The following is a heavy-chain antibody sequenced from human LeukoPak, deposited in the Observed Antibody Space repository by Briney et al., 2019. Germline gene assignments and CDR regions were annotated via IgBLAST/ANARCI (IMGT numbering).Heavy chain of an antibody. CDR3: TRGATVTTGN. J-gene: IGHJ4*01. V-gene: IGHV4-59*01. Sequence: SETLSLTCTVSGVSMSDFYWSWIRQPPGKGLEWIGYIYYTGSTSYNPSLKSRVTMSLDTSKNQFSLKLTSVIAADTAVYYCTRGATVTTGNWGHGTLIAVSS. CDR1: GVSMSDFY. CDR2: IYYTGST. D-gene: IGHD4-11*01.